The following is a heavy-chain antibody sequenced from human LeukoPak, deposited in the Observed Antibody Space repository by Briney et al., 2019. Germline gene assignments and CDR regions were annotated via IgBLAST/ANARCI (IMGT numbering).Heavy chain of an antibody. CDR1: GFTFSSYA. CDR2: ISGSGGST. D-gene: IGHD6-19*01. Sequence: GGSLRLSCAASGFTFSSYAMSWVRQAPGKGLEWVSAISGSGGSTYYADSVKGRFTISRDNSKNTLYLQMNSLRAEDMALYYCAKDIGSSGWYGGAFDIWGQGTMVTVSS. J-gene: IGHJ3*02. V-gene: IGHV3-23*01. CDR3: AKDIGSSGWYGGAFDI.